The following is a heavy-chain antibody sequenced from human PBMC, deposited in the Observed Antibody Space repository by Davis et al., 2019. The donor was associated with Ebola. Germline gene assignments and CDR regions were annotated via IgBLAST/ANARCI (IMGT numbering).Heavy chain of an antibody. Sequence: GESLKISCAASGFSFSSCSMNWVRQAPGKGLEWVSSISSSSTYRYYADSVKGRFTISRDNSKNTLYLQMNSLRAEDTAVYYCAKVERGLWGQGTLVTVSS. J-gene: IGHJ4*02. V-gene: IGHV3-21*01. CDR2: ISSSSTYR. CDR3: AKVERGL. CDR1: GFSFSSCS.